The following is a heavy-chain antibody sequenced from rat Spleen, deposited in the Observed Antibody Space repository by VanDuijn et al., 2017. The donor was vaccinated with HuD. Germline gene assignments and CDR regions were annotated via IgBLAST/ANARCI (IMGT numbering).Heavy chain of an antibody. V-gene: IGHV2-16*01. J-gene: IGHJ1*01. D-gene: IGHD1-10*01. CDR3: ARRTANNNYWYFDF. CDR1: GFSLTSYG. Sequence: QVQLKESGPGLVQPSQTLSLTCTVSGFSLTSYGVSWVRQPPGKGLEWIGAIWSGGSTDYNSAIKSRLSISRDTSKSQVFLKMNSLQTEDTAMYFCARRTANNNYWYFDFWGPGTMVTVSS. CDR2: IWSGGST.